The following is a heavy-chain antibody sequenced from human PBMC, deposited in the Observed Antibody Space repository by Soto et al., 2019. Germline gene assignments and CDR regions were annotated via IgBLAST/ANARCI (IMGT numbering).Heavy chain of an antibody. V-gene: IGHV3-23*01. D-gene: IGHD3-3*01. CDR1: GFTFSSYA. CDR2: ISGSGGST. J-gene: IGHJ4*02. Sequence: RGSLRLSCAASGFTFSSYAMSWVRQAPGRGLEWVSAISGSGGSTYYADSVKGRFTISRDNSKNTLYLQMNSLRAEDTAVYYCAKDTNPYYDFWSGYYPTCDYWGQGTLVTVSS. CDR3: AKDTNPYYDFWSGYYPTCDY.